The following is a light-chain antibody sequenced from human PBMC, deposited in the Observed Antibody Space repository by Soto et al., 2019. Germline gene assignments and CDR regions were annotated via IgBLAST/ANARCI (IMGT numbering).Light chain of an antibody. V-gene: IGKV3-11*01. J-gene: IGKJ5*01. CDR2: DVS. CDR1: QSISSY. Sequence: EIVLTQSPATLSLSPGERATLSCRASQSISSYLAWYQQKPGQAPRLLIYDVSNRAPGIPARFSGSGSGTDFTLTISSLEPEDFAVYYCQQRSNWPLITFGQGTRLEIK. CDR3: QQRSNWPLIT.